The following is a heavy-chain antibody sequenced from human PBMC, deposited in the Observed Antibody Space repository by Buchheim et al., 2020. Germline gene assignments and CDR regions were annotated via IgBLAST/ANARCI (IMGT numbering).Heavy chain of an antibody. CDR1: GFTFSDYY. Sequence: QVHLVESGGGLVKPGGSLRLSCAASGFTFSDYYMSWIRQAPGKGLEWVSYISSGDRTIYFADSVKGRFTISRDNAKNSLYFQMNSLRAEDTAVYYCARCRGAATGTAYYGMDVWGQGTT. J-gene: IGHJ6*02. V-gene: IGHV3-11*01. D-gene: IGHD6-13*01. CDR2: ISSGDRTI. CDR3: ARCRGAATGTAYYGMDV.